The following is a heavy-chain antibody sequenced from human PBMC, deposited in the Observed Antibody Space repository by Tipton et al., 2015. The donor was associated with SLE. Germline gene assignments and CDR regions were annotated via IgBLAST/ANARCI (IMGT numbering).Heavy chain of an antibody. D-gene: IGHD6-13*01. CDR3: ARGRYSSSWYYFDY. J-gene: IGHJ4*02. CDR2: INHSGST. Sequence: TLSLTCAVYGGSFSGYYWSWIRQPPGKGLEWIGEINHSGSTNYNPSLKSRVTISVDTSKNQFSLKLSSVTAADTAVYYCARGRYSSSWYYFDYWGQGTLVTASS. CDR1: GGSFSGYY. V-gene: IGHV4-34*01.